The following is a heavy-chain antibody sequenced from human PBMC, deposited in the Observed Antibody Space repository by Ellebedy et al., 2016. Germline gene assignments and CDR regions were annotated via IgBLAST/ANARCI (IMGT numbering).Heavy chain of an antibody. CDR2: ISDSGANT. Sequence: GGSLRLSCAASGFIFSSYAMNWVRQAPGKGLEWVSGISDSGANTKYADSVKGRFTISRDNAKNSLYLQMNSLRAEDTALYHCARAYDSSGYYLYGMDVWGQGTTVTVSS. J-gene: IGHJ6*02. CDR3: ARAYDSSGYYLYGMDV. D-gene: IGHD3-22*01. CDR1: GFIFSSYA. V-gene: IGHV3-23*01.